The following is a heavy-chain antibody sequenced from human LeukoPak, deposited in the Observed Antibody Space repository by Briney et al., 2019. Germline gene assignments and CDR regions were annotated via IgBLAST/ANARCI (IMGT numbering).Heavy chain of an antibody. V-gene: IGHV3-23*01. CDR3: AKHASYDILFDP. CDR1: GFTFSSYA. J-gene: IGHJ5*02. D-gene: IGHD3-9*01. Sequence: GGSLRLSCAASGFTFSSYAMSWVRQAPGEGQEWVSAISGSGGSTYYADSVKGRFTISRDNSKNTLYLQMNSLRAEDTAVYYCAKHASYDILFDPWGQGTLVTVSS. CDR2: ISGSGGST.